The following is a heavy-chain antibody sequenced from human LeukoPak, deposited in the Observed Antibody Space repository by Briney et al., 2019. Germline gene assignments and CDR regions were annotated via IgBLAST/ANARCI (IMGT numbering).Heavy chain of an antibody. CDR2: IIPIFGTA. J-gene: IGHJ3*02. Sequence: SVKVSCKASGGTFSSYAISWVRQAPGQGLEWMGGIIPIFGTANYAQKFQGRVTITADESTSTAYKELSSLRSEDTAVYYCARDRGSSGYYSDAFDIWGQGTMVTVSS. CDR3: ARDRGSSGYYSDAFDI. D-gene: IGHD3-22*01. V-gene: IGHV1-69*13. CDR1: GGTFSSYA.